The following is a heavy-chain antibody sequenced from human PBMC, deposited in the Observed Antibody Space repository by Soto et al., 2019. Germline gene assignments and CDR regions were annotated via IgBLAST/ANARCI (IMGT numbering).Heavy chain of an antibody. Sequence: QVQLQESGPGLVKPSQTLSLTCTVSGGSISSGGYYWSWIRQHPGKGLEWIGYIYYSGSTYYNPSLKSRVTXPXXXSXXQFSLKLSSVTAADTAVYYCARDLQYSRLFYGMDVWGQGTTVTVSS. D-gene: IGHD6-13*01. V-gene: IGHV4-31*03. J-gene: IGHJ6*02. CDR1: GGSISSGGYY. CDR3: ARDLQYSRLFYGMDV. CDR2: IYYSGST.